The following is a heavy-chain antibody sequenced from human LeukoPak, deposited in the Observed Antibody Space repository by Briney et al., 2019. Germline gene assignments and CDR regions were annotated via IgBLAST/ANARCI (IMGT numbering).Heavy chain of an antibody. Sequence: ASVKVSCKASGYTFTGYYMHWVRQAPGQGLEWMGWINPNSGGTNYAQKFQGRVTMTTDTSTSTAYMELRSLRSDDTAVYYCARAQLWLYYYYYMDVWGKGTTVTVSS. D-gene: IGHD5-18*01. CDR3: ARAQLWLYYYYYMDV. J-gene: IGHJ6*03. CDR1: GYTFTGYY. V-gene: IGHV1-2*02. CDR2: INPNSGGT.